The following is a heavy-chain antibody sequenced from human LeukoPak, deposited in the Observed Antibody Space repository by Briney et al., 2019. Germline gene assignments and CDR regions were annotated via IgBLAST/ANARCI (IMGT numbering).Heavy chain of an antibody. V-gene: IGHV1-69*04. CDR2: IIPILGIA. J-gene: IGHJ4*02. Sequence: ASVNVSFKASGGTFISYAISWVRQAPGQGLEWMGRIIPILGIANYAQKFQGRVTITADKSTSTAYMELSSLRSEDTAVYYCAGAGGDYVWGSYALDYWGQGTLVTVSS. D-gene: IGHD3-16*01. CDR1: GGTFISYA. CDR3: AGAGGDYVWGSYALDY.